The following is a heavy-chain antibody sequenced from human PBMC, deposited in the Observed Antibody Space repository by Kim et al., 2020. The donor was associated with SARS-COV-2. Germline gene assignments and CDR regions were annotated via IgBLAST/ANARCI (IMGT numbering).Heavy chain of an antibody. CDR2: IKSKSDGGTA. Sequence: GGSLRLSCAVSGIPFSNAWFNWVRQAPGKGLEWVGRIKSKSDGGTADLAAPVKGRFAISRDDSKNTLYLPMNSLRTDDSAVYYCTTVSMRWGQGTLVTVS. D-gene: IGHD2-2*01. CDR1: GIPFSNAW. V-gene: IGHV3-15*01. CDR3: TTVSMR. J-gene: IGHJ4*02.